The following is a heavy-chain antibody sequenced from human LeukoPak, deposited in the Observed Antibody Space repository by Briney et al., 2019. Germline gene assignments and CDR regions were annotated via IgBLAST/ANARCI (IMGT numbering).Heavy chain of an antibody. V-gene: IGHV3-30-3*01. CDR2: ISYDGSNK. D-gene: IGHD6-19*01. CDR1: GFTFSSYA. J-gene: IGHJ6*02. CDR3: ARGFGGSGWFDYYGMDV. Sequence: GRSLRLSCAASGFTFSSYAMHWVRQAPGKGLEWVAVISYDGSNKYYADYVKGRFTISGDNSKNTLYLQMNSLRAEDTAVYYCARGFGGSGWFDYYGMDVWGQGTTVTVSS.